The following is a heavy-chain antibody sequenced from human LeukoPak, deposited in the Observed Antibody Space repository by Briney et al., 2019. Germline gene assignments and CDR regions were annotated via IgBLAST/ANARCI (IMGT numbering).Heavy chain of an antibody. CDR2: INPNSGGT. V-gene: IGHV1-2*02. CDR3: ARFRITIFGVATYGRAWFDP. Sequence: ASVKVSCKASGYTFTGYYMHWVRQAPGQGLEWMGWINPNSGGTNYAQKFQGRVTMTRDTSISTAYMERSRLRSDDTAVYYCARFRITIFGVATYGRAWFDPWGQGTLVTVSS. D-gene: IGHD3-3*01. J-gene: IGHJ5*02. CDR1: GYTFTGYY.